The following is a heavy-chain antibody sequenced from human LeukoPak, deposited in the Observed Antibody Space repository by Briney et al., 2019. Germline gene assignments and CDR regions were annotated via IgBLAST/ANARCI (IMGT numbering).Heavy chain of an antibody. D-gene: IGHD7-27*01. CDR2: IDYSGST. Sequence: SETLSLTCSVSDGSINGYYWTWIRQPPGKGLEWIGYIDYSGSTNYNPSLKSRVTMSVDTSRNQFSLKLSSVTAADTAVYYCARGPPNWGYDYWGPGTLVTVSS. CDR3: ARGPPNWGYDY. J-gene: IGHJ4*02. CDR1: DGSINGYY. V-gene: IGHV4-59*01.